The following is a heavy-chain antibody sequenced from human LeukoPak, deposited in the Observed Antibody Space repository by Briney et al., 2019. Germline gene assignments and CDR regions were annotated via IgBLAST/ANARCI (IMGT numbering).Heavy chain of an antibody. D-gene: IGHD3-22*01. CDR3: ASGPPLTYYYDSRGDSGLDY. CDR1: GGSISSYY. Sequence: SETLSPTCTVSGGSISSYYWSWIRQPPGKGLEWIGYIYYSGSTNYNPSLKSRVTISVDTSKNQFSLKLSSVTAADTAVYYCASGPPLTYYYDSRGDSGLDYWGQGTLVTVSS. V-gene: IGHV4-59*08. J-gene: IGHJ4*02. CDR2: IYYSGST.